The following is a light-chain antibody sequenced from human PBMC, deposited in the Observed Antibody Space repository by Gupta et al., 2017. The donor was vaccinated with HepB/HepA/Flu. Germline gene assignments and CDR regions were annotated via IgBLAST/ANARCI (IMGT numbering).Light chain of an antibody. CDR2: WAS. V-gene: IGKV4-1*01. CDR1: QSVLYTSNKTNY. Sequence: DIVMTQSPDFLAVSLGARDTINCKSSQSVLYTSNKTNYLGWYQLKPGHPPKQLIYWASIRESGVPDRFTGSGSGTDFTLTISSLQAEDVAVYYCQQYSETPYTFGQGTKVEI. CDR3: QQYSETPYT. J-gene: IGKJ2*01.